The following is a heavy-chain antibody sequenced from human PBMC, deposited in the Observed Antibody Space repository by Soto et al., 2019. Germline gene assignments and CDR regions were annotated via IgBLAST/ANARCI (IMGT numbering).Heavy chain of an antibody. D-gene: IGHD3-9*01. V-gene: IGHV4-34*01. CDR3: ASLLSNDILTGYYGGVWFDP. Sequence: SETLSLTCAVYGGSFSGYYWSWIRQPPGKGLEWIGEINHSGSTNYNPSLKSRVTISVDTSKNQFSLKLSSVTAADTAVYYCASLLSNDILTGYYGGVWFDPWGQGTLFTVSS. J-gene: IGHJ5*02. CDR1: GGSFSGYY. CDR2: INHSGST.